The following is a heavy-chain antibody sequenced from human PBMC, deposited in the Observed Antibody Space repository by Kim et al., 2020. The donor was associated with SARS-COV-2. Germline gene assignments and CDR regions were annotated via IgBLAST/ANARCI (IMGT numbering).Heavy chain of an antibody. D-gene: IGHD3-10*02. V-gene: IGHV3-23*01. CDR3: AKEGVTMYWYYGMDV. Sequence: DSGKGRFTISRDNSKNTLYQQMNSLRAEDTTVYYCAKEGVTMYWYYGMDVWGQGTTVTVSS. J-gene: IGHJ6*02.